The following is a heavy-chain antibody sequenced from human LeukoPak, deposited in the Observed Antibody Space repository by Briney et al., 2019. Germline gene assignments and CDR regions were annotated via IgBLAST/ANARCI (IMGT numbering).Heavy chain of an antibody. CDR2: IIPILGIA. D-gene: IGHD3-22*01. CDR1: GGTFSSYT. V-gene: IGHV1-69*02. Sequence: SVKVSCKASGGTFSSYTISWVRQAPGQGLEWMGRIIPILGIANYAQKFQGRVTITADKSTSTAYMELSSLRSEDTAVYYCARDCGYYSVDALDIRGQGTMVTVSS. J-gene: IGHJ3*02. CDR3: ARDCGYYSVDALDI.